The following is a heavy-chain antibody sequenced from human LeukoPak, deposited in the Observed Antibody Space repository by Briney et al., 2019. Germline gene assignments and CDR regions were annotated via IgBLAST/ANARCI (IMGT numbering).Heavy chain of an antibody. CDR2: IIPILGIA. D-gene: IGHD3-22*01. CDR3: ANTVPQTYYYDSSGSRDAFDI. CDR1: GGTFSSYA. Sequence: SVKVSCKASGGTFSSYAISWVRQAPGQGLEWMGRIIPILGIANYAQKFQGGVTITADKSTSTAYMELSSLRSEDTAMYYCANTVPQTYYYDSSGSRDAFDIWGQGTMVTVSS. J-gene: IGHJ3*02. V-gene: IGHV1-69*04.